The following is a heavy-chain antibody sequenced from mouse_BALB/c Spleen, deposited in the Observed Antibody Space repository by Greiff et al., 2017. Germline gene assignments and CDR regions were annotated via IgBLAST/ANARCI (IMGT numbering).Heavy chain of an antibody. CDR1: CYTFTDYY. V-gene: IGHV1-77*01. CDR2: IYPGSGNT. J-gene: IGHJ1*01. CDR3: ANYNYGSSRYFED. Sequence: QVQLQQSGAELARPGASVKLSCKASCYTFTDYYINWVKQRTGQGLEWIGEIYPGSGNTYYNEKFKGKSTLTADKSSSTAYMQLSSLTSEDSAVYFCANYNYGSSRYFEDWGAGTTVTVAA. D-gene: IGHD1-1*01.